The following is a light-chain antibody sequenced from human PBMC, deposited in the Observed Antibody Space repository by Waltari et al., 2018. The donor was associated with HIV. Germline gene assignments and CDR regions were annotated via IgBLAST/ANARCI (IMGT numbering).Light chain of an antibody. CDR1: IHNIANSF. CDR3: STWDDSLSHWV. J-gene: IGLJ3*02. Sequence: QSVLRTPPSASGTPGQITSISRSVDIHNIANSFVYWYQQRPGMAPRLLIYRNDQRPSGVPDRFSGSKSDTSASLAISGLRFEDEADYHCSTWDDSLSHWVFGGGTKLTVL. CDR2: RND. V-gene: IGLV1-47*01.